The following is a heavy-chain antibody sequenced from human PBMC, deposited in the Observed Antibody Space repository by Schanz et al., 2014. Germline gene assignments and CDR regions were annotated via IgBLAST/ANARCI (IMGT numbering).Heavy chain of an antibody. Sequence: EVQLVESGGGLVQPGGSLRLSCAASGFTFSRYWMTWVRQAPGKGLEWVANIKQDGSAKNYVDSVKGRFTISRDNAKSSLYLQMNSLRVEDTAIYYCARLPFSGSLGPDCYFDFWGRGTLVTVSS. J-gene: IGHJ2*01. CDR2: IKQDGSAK. D-gene: IGHD3-3*02. V-gene: IGHV3-7*01. CDR1: GFTFSRYW. CDR3: ARLPFSGSLGPDCYFDF.